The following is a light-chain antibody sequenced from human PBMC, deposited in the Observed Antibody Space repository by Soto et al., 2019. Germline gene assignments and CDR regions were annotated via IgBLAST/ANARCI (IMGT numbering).Light chain of an antibody. Sequence: ELVLTQSQGTLSVSPGERATLSCRASQSVSSSSLAWYQQTRGQAPRLLIHAASSRATGIPDRFSVSGSVTDFTLTISRLEPDDFAVSYCQPYGGSTRTFGHGTKV. CDR2: AAS. V-gene: IGKV3-20*01. J-gene: IGKJ1*01. CDR1: QSVSSSS. CDR3: QPYGGSTRT.